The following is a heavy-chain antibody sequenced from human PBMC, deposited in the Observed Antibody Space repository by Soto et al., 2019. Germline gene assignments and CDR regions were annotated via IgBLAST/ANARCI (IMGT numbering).Heavy chain of an antibody. J-gene: IGHJ4*02. CDR3: ARRYGGNFDY. D-gene: IGHD1-26*01. V-gene: IGHV4-59*01. CDR2: IYYSGST. CDR1: GGSISSYY. Sequence: QVQLQESGPGLVKPSETLSLTCTVSGGSISSYYWSWIRQPPGKGLEWIGYIYYSGSTNYNPSLKRRVTISVDTAQNQCSLKLSSVTAADTAVYYCARRYGGNFDYWGQGTLVTVSS.